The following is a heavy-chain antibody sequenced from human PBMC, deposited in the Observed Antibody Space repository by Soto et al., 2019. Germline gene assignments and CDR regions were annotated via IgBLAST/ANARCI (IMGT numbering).Heavy chain of an antibody. CDR2: IWYDGGKK. D-gene: IGHD3-3*01. Sequence: QVQLVESGGGVVQPGTSLRLTCAASGFTFSNYGIHWVRQAPGKAPEWVSVIWYDGGKKCYRDSVKGRFTISRDNSRNAVSLQMSSLTAADTGVYYCARDPAERPLKYDFWSGTPYYFDLWGQGTLVTVS. CDR3: ARDPAERPLKYDFWSGTPYYFDL. V-gene: IGHV3-33*01. CDR1: GFTFSNYG. J-gene: IGHJ4*02.